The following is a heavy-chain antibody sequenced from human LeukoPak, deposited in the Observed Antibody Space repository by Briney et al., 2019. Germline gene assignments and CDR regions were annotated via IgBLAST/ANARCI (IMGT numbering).Heavy chain of an antibody. CDR2: IYSGGTT. CDR3: AREHYDYFWGTYRSYALDI. CDR1: ELNVSNNY. V-gene: IGHV3-53*01. Sequence: GGSLRLSCAASELNVSNNYMNWVRQAPGKGLEWVSVIYSGGTTNYADSVQGRSTISRDSSKNTVYLQMNRLRADDTAVYYCAREHYDYFWGTYRSYALDIWGQGTMVTVSS. J-gene: IGHJ3*02. D-gene: IGHD3-16*02.